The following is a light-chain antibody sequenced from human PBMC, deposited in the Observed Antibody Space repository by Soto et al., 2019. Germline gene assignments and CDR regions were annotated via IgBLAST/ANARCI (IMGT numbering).Light chain of an antibody. J-gene: IGKJ5*01. CDR2: DAS. V-gene: IGKV3-11*01. Sequence: IVLTQSPATLYLYPGERATLSCRASQSVGGHLAWYQQKPGQAPRLLIYDASDRATGIPARFSGSGSETDFTLTISSLEPDDFAVYYCQQRNNWPPSITFGQGTRLEIK. CDR3: QQRNNWPPSIT. CDR1: QSVGGH.